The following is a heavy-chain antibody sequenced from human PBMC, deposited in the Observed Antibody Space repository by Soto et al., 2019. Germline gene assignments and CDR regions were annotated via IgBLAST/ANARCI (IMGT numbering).Heavy chain of an antibody. CDR3: ARPGGNWNDYYYYGMDV. J-gene: IGHJ6*02. CDR1: GFTFSSYA. Sequence: GESLKISCAASGFTFSSYAMSWVRQAPGKGLEWVSAISGSGGSTYYADSVKGRFTISRDNSKNTLYLQMNSLRAEDTAVYYCARPGGNWNDYYYYGMDVWGQGTTVTVSS. V-gene: IGHV3-23*01. CDR2: ISGSGGST. D-gene: IGHD1-1*01.